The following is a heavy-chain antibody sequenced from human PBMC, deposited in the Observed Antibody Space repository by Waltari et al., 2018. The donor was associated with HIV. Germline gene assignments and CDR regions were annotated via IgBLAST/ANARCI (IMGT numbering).Heavy chain of an antibody. D-gene: IGHD6-19*01. V-gene: IGHV3-74*01. J-gene: IGHJ3*01. CDR3: VRDLLNIGVAGTV. CDR2: ISSDGRST. Sequence: EVQLVESGGGLVQPGGSLRLSCAASGVPFSRYWMHWVRQVPGKGLVWVSRISSDGRSTTYADSVKGRFTISRDNAKSTLYLEMNSLGAEDTAVYYCVRDLLNIGVAGTVWGQGTMVTVSS. CDR1: GVPFSRYW.